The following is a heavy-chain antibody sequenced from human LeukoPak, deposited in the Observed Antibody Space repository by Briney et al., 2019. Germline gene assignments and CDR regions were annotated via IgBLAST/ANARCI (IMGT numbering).Heavy chain of an antibody. CDR3: ARVIAATLNWFDP. CDR2: IYYSGST. CDR1: GVSISSYY. D-gene: IGHD2-15*01. J-gene: IGHJ5*02. Sequence: SETLSLTCTVSGVSISSYYWSWIRQPPGKGLEWIGYIYYSGSTNYNPSLKSRVTISVDTSKNQFSLKLSSVTAADTAVYYCARVIAATLNWFDPWGQGTLVTVSS. V-gene: IGHV4-59*01.